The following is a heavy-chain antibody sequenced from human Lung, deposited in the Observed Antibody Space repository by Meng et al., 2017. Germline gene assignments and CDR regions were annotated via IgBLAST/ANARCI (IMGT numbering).Heavy chain of an antibody. Sequence: QVQLVQSGAEVTKPGASVKVSCKASGYTFTSYDINWVRQATGQGLEWMGWMNPNRGNTGYAQKFQGRVTVTMNTSISTAYMELSSLRSEDTAVYYCARAIFALANSDYWGQGTLVTVSS. CDR3: ARAIFALANSDY. V-gene: IGHV1-8*01. CDR2: MNPNRGNT. D-gene: IGHD3-3*01. J-gene: IGHJ4*02. CDR1: GYTFTSYD.